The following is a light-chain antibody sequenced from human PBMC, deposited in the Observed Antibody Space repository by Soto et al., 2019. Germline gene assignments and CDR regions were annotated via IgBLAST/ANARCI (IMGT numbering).Light chain of an antibody. CDR2: GAC. CDR1: QSVSSSY. CDR3: QQYGSSLLT. Sequence: ENVLTQSPGTLSLSPGERATLSCRASQSVSSSYLAWYQQKPGQAPRLLIYGACSRATGIPDRFSGSGSGTDFTLTISRLEPEDFAVYYCQQYGSSLLTFGGGTKVEIK. J-gene: IGKJ4*01. V-gene: IGKV3-20*01.